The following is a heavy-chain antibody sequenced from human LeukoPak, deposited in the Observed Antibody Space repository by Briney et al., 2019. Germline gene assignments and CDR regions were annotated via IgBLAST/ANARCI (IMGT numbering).Heavy chain of an antibody. D-gene: IGHD2-2*01. J-gene: IGHJ5*02. CDR3: ARVLRCSSTSCRGSSFDP. CDR1: GGSISSYY. V-gene: IGHV4-59*01. CDR2: IFYSGST. Sequence: SETLSLTCTVSGGSISSYYWSWIRQPPGKGLEWIGYIFYSGSTNYNPSLKSRVTISVDTSKNQFSLKLSSVTAADTAVYYCARVLRCSSTSCRGSSFDPWGQGTLVTVRS.